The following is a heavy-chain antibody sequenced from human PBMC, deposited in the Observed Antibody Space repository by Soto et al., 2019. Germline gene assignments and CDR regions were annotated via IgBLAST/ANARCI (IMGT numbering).Heavy chain of an antibody. Sequence: QVQLVQSGAEVKKPGASVKVSCKASGYTFTSYYMHWVRQAPGQGLEWMGIINPSGGSTSYAQKFQGRVTMTRDTSTSPVYMELSSLRSEDTAVYYCARDSGPIAVAGTDYYYGMDVWGQGTTVTVSS. D-gene: IGHD6-19*01. V-gene: IGHV1-46*01. CDR1: GYTFTSYY. CDR2: INPSGGST. J-gene: IGHJ6*02. CDR3: ARDSGPIAVAGTDYYYGMDV.